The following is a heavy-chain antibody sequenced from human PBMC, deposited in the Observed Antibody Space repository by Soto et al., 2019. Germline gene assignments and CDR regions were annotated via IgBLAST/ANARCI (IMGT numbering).Heavy chain of an antibody. V-gene: IGHV1-2*02. CDR3: AREPATAKPEGVDF. Sequence: SVKVSCKASAYTFSDYYIHWVRQAPGQGLEWMGWINPNSGGTKYAPKFQGGVTMTRDTSITTAYMELSRLRSGDTAVYYCAREPATAKPEGVDFWGQGTLVTASS. D-gene: IGHD1-1*01. CDR2: INPNSGGT. J-gene: IGHJ4*02. CDR1: AYTFSDYY.